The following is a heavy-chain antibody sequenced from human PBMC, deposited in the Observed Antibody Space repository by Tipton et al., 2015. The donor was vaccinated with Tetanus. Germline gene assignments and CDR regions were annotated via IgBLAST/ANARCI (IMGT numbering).Heavy chain of an antibody. CDR1: GFTFSGYH. CDR3: AGSYRYLDV. CDR2: VSNDGSDI. Sequence: SLRLSCAASGFTFSGYHMHWVRQAPGKGLEWVASVSNDGSDIDYIDSVKGRFTISRDNSKNTLYLQLNSLGSDDTAVFYCAGSYRYLDVWGRGSLVIVSS. D-gene: IGHD3-10*01. V-gene: IGHV3-30*03. J-gene: IGHJ2*01.